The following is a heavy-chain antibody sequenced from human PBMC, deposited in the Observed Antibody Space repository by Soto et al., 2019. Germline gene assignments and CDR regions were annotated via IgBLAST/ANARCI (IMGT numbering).Heavy chain of an antibody. Sequence: QVQLVQSGAEVKKPGASVEVSCKASGYTFTNFGVTWVRQAPGQGLEWMGWISANNGNTNYAQKLQDRVTMTTDTSTTTAYMELRSLRSDDTAVYYCASLYCTSTSCYWDWLDPWGQGTLVTVSS. V-gene: IGHV1-18*04. CDR1: GYTFTNFG. CDR3: ASLYCTSTSCYWDWLDP. CDR2: ISANNGNT. D-gene: IGHD2-2*01. J-gene: IGHJ5*02.